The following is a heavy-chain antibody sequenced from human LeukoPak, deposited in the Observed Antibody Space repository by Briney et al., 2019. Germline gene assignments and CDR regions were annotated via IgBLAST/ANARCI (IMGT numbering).Heavy chain of an antibody. CDR1: GFTFSSYA. V-gene: IGHV3-23*01. Sequence: PGGSLRLSCAASGFTFSSYAMSWVRQAPGKGLEWVSAISGSGGSTYYADSVKGRFTISRDNSKNTLYLQMNSLRAEDTAVYYCASEDIVVVPAATPFDYWGQGTLVTVSS. J-gene: IGHJ4*02. CDR2: ISGSGGST. D-gene: IGHD2-2*01. CDR3: ASEDIVVVPAATPFDY.